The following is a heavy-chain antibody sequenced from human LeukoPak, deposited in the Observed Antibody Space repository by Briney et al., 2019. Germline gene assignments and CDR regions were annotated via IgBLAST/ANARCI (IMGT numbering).Heavy chain of an antibody. J-gene: IGHJ4*02. D-gene: IGHD5-18*01. CDR1: GFTFSSYS. CDR3: GKTTAGYSSGQKPAWPVDY. V-gene: IGHV3-23*01. Sequence: GGSLRLSCAASGFTFSSYSMNWVRQAPGKGLDWIAGIFGSGGSPHYADSVKGRFTISRDNSKNTVYLQINSLRAEDTAVYYCGKTTAGYSSGQKPAWPVDYWGQGTLVTVSS. CDR2: IFGSGGSP.